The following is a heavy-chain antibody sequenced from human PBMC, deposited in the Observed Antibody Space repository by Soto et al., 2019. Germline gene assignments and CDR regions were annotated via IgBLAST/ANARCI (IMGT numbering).Heavy chain of an antibody. J-gene: IGHJ4*02. CDR1: GYTFTSYY. V-gene: IGHV1-46*01. CDR2: INPSGGST. Sequence: ASVKVSCKASGYTFTSYYMHWVRQAPGQGLEWMGIINPSGGSTSYAQKFQGRVTMTRDTSTSTVYMELSSLRSEDTAVYYCARDESDYYDSSGSWGFDYWGQETLVTVAS. D-gene: IGHD3-22*01. CDR3: ARDESDYYDSSGSWGFDY.